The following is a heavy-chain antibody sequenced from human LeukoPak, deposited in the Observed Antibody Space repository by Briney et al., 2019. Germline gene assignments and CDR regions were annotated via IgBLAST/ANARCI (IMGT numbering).Heavy chain of an antibody. CDR2: INHSGST. CDR3: ARGLYARYGGKAVD. Sequence: SETLSLTCAVYGGSFSGCYWSWIRQPPGKGLEWIGEINHSGSTNYNPSLKSRVTISVDTSKNQFSLKLSSVTAADTAVYYCARGLYARYGGKAVDWGQGTLVTVSS. CDR1: GGSFSGCY. J-gene: IGHJ4*02. V-gene: IGHV4-34*01. D-gene: IGHD4-23*01.